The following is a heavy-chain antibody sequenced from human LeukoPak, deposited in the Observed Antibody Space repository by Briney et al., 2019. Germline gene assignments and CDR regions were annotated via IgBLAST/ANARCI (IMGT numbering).Heavy chain of an antibody. CDR1: GLIFSNYA. V-gene: IGHV3-23*01. D-gene: IGHD3-9*01. CDR3: AKWGDYDVLTGYYVSDF. J-gene: IGHJ4*02. Sequence: GASLRLSCAASGLIFSNYAMYWVRQAPGKGLEWVSAISGRSDNTYYADSVKGRFILSRDSSKNTLYLQMNSLRADDTAVYYCAKWGDYDVLTGYYVSDFWGQGTLVTVSS. CDR2: ISGRSDNT.